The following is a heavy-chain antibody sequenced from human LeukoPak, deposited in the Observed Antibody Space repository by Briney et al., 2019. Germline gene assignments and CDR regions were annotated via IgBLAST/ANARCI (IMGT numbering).Heavy chain of an antibody. CDR2: IYYSGNT. D-gene: IGHD1-1*01. Sequence: SETLSLTCTVSGGSISSYYWSWIRQPPEKGLEWVGTIYYSGNTFYHPSLASRVTISADTSKNQVSLRLTSVTAADTAVYYCARRAYGTGLDFWGQGTVVTVSS. J-gene: IGHJ4*02. CDR1: GGSISSYY. V-gene: IGHV4-59*05. CDR3: ARRAYGTGLDF.